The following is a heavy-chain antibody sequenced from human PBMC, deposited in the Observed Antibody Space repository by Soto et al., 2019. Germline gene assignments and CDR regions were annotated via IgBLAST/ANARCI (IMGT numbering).Heavy chain of an antibody. J-gene: IGHJ5*02. D-gene: IGHD3-22*01. Sequence: PLETLSLTCVVSGYSISSGYYWAWVRQPPGKELEWIGSIYQSGKTYYKPSLRSRVTVSVDTSKNQFSMKLISVTAADTAVYYCARDKRVTMIGGWFDPWGQGTLVTVSS. CDR3: ARDKRVTMIGGWFDP. V-gene: IGHV4-38-2*02. CDR2: IYQSGKT. CDR1: GYSISSGYY.